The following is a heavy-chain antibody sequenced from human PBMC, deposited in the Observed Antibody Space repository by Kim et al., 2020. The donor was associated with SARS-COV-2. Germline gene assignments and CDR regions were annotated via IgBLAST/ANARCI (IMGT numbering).Heavy chain of an antibody. CDR3: ARGDNGVSGYYYGWYFGL. CDR2: ISYDGNHK. CDR1: GFTFSSYT. J-gene: IGHJ2*01. Sequence: GGSLRLSCVAPGFTFSSYTMHWVRQAPGKGLEWVAFISYDGNHKDSADSVKGRFTISRDNSKNTLYLQMNSLRAEDSAMYHCARGDNGVSGYYYGWYFGL. V-gene: IGHV3-30-3*01. D-gene: IGHD3-22*01.